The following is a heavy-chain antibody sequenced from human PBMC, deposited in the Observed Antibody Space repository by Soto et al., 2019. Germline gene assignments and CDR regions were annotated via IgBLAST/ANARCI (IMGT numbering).Heavy chain of an antibody. J-gene: IGHJ6*03. V-gene: IGHV4-31*02. D-gene: IGHD2-15*01. CDR3: ARLGYCSGGSCPNYMDV. CDR2: IYYSGST. Sequence: SETLSLTCTVSGGSISSGGYYWSWIRQHPGKGLEWIGYIYYSGSTYYNPSLKSRVTISVDTSKNQFSLKLSSVTAADTAVYFCARLGYCSGGSCPNYMDVWGKGTTVTVSS. CDR1: GGSISSGGYY.